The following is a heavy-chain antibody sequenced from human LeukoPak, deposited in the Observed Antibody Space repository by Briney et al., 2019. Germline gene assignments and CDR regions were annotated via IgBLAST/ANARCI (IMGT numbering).Heavy chain of an antibody. CDR1: GNSISNYY. CDR2: IYTSGST. CDR3: ARVPYSSSWYYFDY. V-gene: IGHV4-4*07. D-gene: IGHD6-13*01. J-gene: IGHJ4*02. Sequence: SETLSLTCTVSGNSISNYYWSWIRQPAGKGLEWIGRIYTSGSTNYNPSLKSRVTISVDTSKNQFSLKLSSVTAADTAVYYCARVPYSSSWYYFDYWGQGTLVTVSS.